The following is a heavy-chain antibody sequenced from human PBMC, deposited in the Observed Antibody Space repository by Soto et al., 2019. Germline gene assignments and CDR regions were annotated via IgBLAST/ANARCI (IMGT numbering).Heavy chain of an antibody. D-gene: IGHD1-26*01. V-gene: IGHV1-3*01. CDR2: INSGNGDT. J-gene: IGHJ3*01. Sequence: QVHLVQSGAEVEKPGASVKVSCKASGFTLTRYALHWVRQAPGQRLEYMGWINSGNGDTGHPQKFQGRVTMTRGIPASTVYMELNSLTSEDTAVYYCARQEVGTSFPFDLWGQGTVVVVSS. CDR3: ARQEVGTSFPFDL. CDR1: GFTLTRYA.